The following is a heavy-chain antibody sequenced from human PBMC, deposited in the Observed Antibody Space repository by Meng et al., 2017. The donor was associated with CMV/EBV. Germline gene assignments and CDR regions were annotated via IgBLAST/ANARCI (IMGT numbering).Heavy chain of an antibody. D-gene: IGHD2-2*02. Sequence: SVKVSCKASGYTFTSYYMHWVRQAPGQGLEWMGIINPSGGSTSYAQKFQGRVTMTRDTSTSTVYMELSSLRSEDTAVYYCARDKVVPAAIGYAFDIWGQGTMVTVSS. CDR2: INPSGGST. V-gene: IGHV1-46*01. CDR1: GYTFTSYY. J-gene: IGHJ3*02. CDR3: ARDKVVPAAIGYAFDI.